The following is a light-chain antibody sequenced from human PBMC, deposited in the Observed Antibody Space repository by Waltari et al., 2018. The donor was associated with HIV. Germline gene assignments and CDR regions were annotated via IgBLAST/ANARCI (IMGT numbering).Light chain of an antibody. Sequence: EIVLTQSPATLSWSPGERATLSCRASQSVSSYLAWYQQKPGQATSLLIYDASNRATGIPARFSGSGSGTAFTLTISSLEPEDCAVYYCQQCSNWPLTFGGGTKVEIK. CDR2: DAS. CDR1: QSVSSY. CDR3: QQCSNWPLT. J-gene: IGKJ4*01. V-gene: IGKV3-11*01.